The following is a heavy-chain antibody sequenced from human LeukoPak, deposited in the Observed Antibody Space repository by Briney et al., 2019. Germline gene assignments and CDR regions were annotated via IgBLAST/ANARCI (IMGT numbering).Heavy chain of an antibody. CDR3: AKITSVAGIRYCGLDV. J-gene: IGHJ6*02. CDR2: ISGSGGST. V-gene: IGHV3-23*01. D-gene: IGHD6-19*01. Sequence: PGGSLRLSCAASGFTFSSYAMSWVRQAPGKGLQWVSVISGSGGSTYYADSVKGRFTISRDNSNNTLFLQMNSLRAEDTAVYYRAKITSVAGIRYCGLDVWGQGTTVTVSS. CDR1: GFTFSSYA.